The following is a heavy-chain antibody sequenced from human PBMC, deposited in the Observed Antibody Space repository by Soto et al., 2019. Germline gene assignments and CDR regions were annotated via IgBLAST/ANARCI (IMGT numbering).Heavy chain of an antibody. J-gene: IGHJ3*02. V-gene: IGHV3-7*03. D-gene: IGHD3-3*01. Sequence: LRLSCAASGFTFSSYWMSWVRQAPGKGLEWVANIKQDGSEKYYVDSVKGRFTISRDNAKNSLYLQMNSLRAEDTAVYYCARGRKVGRYDFWSGYYGPDAFDIWGQGTMVTVSS. CDR1: GFTFSSYW. CDR2: IKQDGSEK. CDR3: ARGRKVGRYDFWSGYYGPDAFDI.